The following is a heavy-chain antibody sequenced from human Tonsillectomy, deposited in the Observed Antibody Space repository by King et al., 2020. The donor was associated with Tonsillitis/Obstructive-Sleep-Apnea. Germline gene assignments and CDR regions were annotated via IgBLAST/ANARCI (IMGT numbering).Heavy chain of an antibody. CDR1: GFTFRSYS. CDR2: ISSTSYI. V-gene: IGHV3-21*01. J-gene: IGHJ6*02. CDR3: ARETPPPSSGYYQTYYYYGMDV. D-gene: IGHD3-22*01. Sequence: VQLVESGGGLVKPGGSLRLSCAASGFTFRSYSMNWVRQAPGKGLEWVSSISSTSYIYYADSVKGRFTISRDNAKNSLYLQMSSLRAEDTAVYYCARETPPPSSGYYQTYYYYGMDVWGQGTTVTVSS.